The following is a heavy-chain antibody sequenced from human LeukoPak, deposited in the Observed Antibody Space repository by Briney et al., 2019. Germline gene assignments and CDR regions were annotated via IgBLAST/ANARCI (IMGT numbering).Heavy chain of an antibody. CDR2: IYHSGST. CDR3: ARGMAAAGSEDAFDI. V-gene: IGHV4-30-2*01. J-gene: IGHJ3*02. CDR1: GGSISSGGYS. Sequence: SQTLSLTCAASGGSISSGGYSWSWIRQPPEKGLESIGYIYHSGSTYYYPSLKSRVTISVDRSKNQFSLKLSSVTAADTAVYYCARGMAAAGSEDAFDIWGQGAMVTVSS. D-gene: IGHD6-13*01.